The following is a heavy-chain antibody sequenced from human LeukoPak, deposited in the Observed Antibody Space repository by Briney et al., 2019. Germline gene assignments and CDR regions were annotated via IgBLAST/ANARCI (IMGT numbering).Heavy chain of an antibody. V-gene: IGHV3-48*03. J-gene: IGHJ4*02. Sequence: GGSLRLSCAASGFTFSNYEMNWVRQAPGKGLEWVSYISTSGSTIYYADSVKGRFTISRDNAKNSLYLQMNSLRAEDTAVYYCASSRAQFDYWGQGTLVTVSS. D-gene: IGHD6-13*01. CDR1: GFTFSNYE. CDR3: ASSRAQFDY. CDR2: ISTSGSTI.